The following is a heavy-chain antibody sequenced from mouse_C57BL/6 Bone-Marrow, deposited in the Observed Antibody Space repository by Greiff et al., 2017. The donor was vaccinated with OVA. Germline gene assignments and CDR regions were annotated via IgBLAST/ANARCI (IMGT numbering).Heavy chain of an antibody. J-gene: IGHJ1*03. D-gene: IGHD2-1*01. CDR1: GYSITSGYY. Sequence: DVQLQESGPGLVKPSQSLSLTCSVTGYSITSGYYWNWIRQFPGNKLEWMGYISYDGSNNYNPSLKNRISITRDTSKNQFFLKLNSVTTEDTATYYCALIYYGNFYWYFDVWGTGTTVTVSS. CDR2: ISYDGSN. V-gene: IGHV3-6*01. CDR3: ALIYYGNFYWYFDV.